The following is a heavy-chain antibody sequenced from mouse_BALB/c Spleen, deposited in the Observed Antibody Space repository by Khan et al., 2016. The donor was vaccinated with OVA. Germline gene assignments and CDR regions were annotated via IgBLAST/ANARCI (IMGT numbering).Heavy chain of an antibody. CDR3: ARPSYDPRDFEV. J-gene: IGHJ1*01. CDR2: IAPANGNT. CDR1: GFNIKDTY. V-gene: IGHV14-3*02. Sequence: VQLKQSGAELVKPGASVKLSCTASGFNIKDTYLHWVKQRPEQGLEWIGRIAPANGNTQFDPTFQGKATITSDTSSNTSYMQLNSLTSEDTAVYCCARPSYDPRDFEVWGAGTTVTVSS. D-gene: IGHD2-3*01.